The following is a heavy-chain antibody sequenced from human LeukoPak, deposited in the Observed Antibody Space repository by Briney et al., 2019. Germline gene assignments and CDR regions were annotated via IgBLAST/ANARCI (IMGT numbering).Heavy chain of an antibody. J-gene: IGHJ4*02. Sequence: SETLSLTCAVSGGSISSGGYSWSWIRQPPGKGLEWIGYIYHSGSTYYNPSLKSRVTISVDRSKNQFSLKLSSVTAADTAVYYCARTSPSGVLDYWGQGTLVTVSS. CDR2: IYHSGST. V-gene: IGHV4-30-2*01. D-gene: IGHD3-3*01. CDR3: ARTSPSGVLDY. CDR1: GGSISSGGYS.